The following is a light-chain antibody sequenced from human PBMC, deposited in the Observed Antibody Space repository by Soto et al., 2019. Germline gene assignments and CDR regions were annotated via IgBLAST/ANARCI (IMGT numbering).Light chain of an antibody. V-gene: IGKV1D-12*01. CDR2: SAS. CDR1: QGISRS. J-gene: IGKJ5*01. CDR3: QQADTFPIT. Sequence: IQMTQSTSSVSASVGDRVTITCQASQGISRSLAWYQQKPGKAPKLLIYSASSLQSGVPSRFSGSGFGTDFTLTISSLQPEDFATYYCQQADTFPITFGQGTRLAIK.